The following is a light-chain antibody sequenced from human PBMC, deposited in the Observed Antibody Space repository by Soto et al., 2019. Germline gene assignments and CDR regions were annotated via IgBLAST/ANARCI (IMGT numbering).Light chain of an antibody. Sequence: EVVLTQSPGTLSLSPGERATLSCRASQSVSSNYFAWYQQKPGQAPRLLNYGISSRATGIPDRFSGSGSGTDFTLTISRLEPEDFAVYYCEQYGSSPRTFGQGTKVEI. CDR1: QSVSSNY. V-gene: IGKV3-20*01. CDR3: EQYGSSPRT. J-gene: IGKJ1*01. CDR2: GIS.